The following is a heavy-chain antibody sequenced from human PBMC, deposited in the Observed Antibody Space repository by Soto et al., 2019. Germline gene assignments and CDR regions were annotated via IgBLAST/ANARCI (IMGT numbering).Heavy chain of an antibody. CDR1: GGAFSDYA. CDR2: IMPIFRAP. Sequence: QVQLVQSGAEVKKPGSSVKVSCKASGGAFSDYAFSWVRQAPGQGLEWLGGIMPIFRAPDYAQKFQGRVTNTADEFTRTAYMEMNILRSEDTAVYYCASWLKGPDIGNYYYGMDVWGQGTTVTVS. CDR3: ASWLKGPDIGNYYYGMDV. D-gene: IGHD2-15*01. J-gene: IGHJ6*02. V-gene: IGHV1-69*12.